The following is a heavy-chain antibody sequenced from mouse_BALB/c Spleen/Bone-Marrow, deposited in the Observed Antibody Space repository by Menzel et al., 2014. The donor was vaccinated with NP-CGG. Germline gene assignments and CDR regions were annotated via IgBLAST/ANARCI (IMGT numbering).Heavy chain of an antibody. Sequence: LVKTGASVKISCKASGYSFTGYYMHWVKQSHGKSLEWIGHISCYNGATRYNQKFKGKATFTVDTSSSTAHMQLNSLTSEDSAVYFCARGGTMISTDAMDYWGQGTSVTVSS. CDR3: ARGGTMISTDAMDY. V-gene: IGHV1S34*01. J-gene: IGHJ4*01. CDR1: GYSFTGYY. CDR2: ISCYNGAT. D-gene: IGHD2-4*01.